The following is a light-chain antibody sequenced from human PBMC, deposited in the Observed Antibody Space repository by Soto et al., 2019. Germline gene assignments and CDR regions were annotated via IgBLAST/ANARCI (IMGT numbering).Light chain of an antibody. CDR2: DAF. CDR3: QKNYSTPPT. Sequence: DIQMTQSPSSLSASVGARVTITGRASQSLSGWLAWYQQTPGKATKLLISDAFRLESGVPSRFSGSGSGTDFTLTISSLQPEEVATYYCQKNYSTPPTVGQGTKVDIK. CDR1: QSLSGW. J-gene: IGKJ1*01. V-gene: IGKV1-39*01.